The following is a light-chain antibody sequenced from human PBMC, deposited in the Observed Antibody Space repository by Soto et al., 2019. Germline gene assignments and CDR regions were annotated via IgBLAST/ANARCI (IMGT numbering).Light chain of an antibody. J-gene: IGKJ1*01. CDR2: KAS. Sequence: DIQMTQSPSPLSASVGDRVTITCQASQCISSWLYWYQQKPGKAPKLLIYKASTLKSGVPSRFSGSGSGTEFTLTISSLQPDDFATYYCQHYNSYSEAFGQGTKVDIK. CDR1: QCISSW. V-gene: IGKV1-5*03. CDR3: QHYNSYSEA.